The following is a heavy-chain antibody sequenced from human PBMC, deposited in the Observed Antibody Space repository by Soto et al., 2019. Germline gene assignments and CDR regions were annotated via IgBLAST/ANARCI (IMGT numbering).Heavy chain of an antibody. CDR3: ASRVLGKWERTRRGYYYYGMDV. V-gene: IGHV1-69*13. J-gene: IGHJ6*02. CDR1: GGTFGSYA. CDR2: IIPIFGTA. D-gene: IGHD1-26*01. Sequence: SVKVCCKASGGTFGSYAISWVRQDPGQGLEWMGGIIPIFGTANYAQKFQGRVTITADESTSTAYMELSSLRSEDTAVYYCASRVLGKWERTRRGYYYYGMDVWGQGTTVTVSS.